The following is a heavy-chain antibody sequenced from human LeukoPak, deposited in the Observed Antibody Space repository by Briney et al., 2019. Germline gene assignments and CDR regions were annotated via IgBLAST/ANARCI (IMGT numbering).Heavy chain of an antibody. V-gene: IGHV3-21*01. J-gene: IGHJ4*02. D-gene: IGHD2-8*02. CDR2: ISYSSSYI. Sequence: GSLRLSCAASGFTFSSYSMNWVRQAPGKGLEWVSSISYSSSYIYYADSVKGRVTISRDNAKNSLYLQMHSLRAEDTAVYYCASLLYYFDYWGQGTLVTVSS. CDR1: GFTFSSYS. CDR3: ASLLYYFDY.